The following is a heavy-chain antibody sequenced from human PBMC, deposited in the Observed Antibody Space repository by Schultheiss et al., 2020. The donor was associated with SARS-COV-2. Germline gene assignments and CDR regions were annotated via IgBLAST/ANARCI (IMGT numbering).Heavy chain of an antibody. D-gene: IGHD3-3*01. CDR3: ATLDDFWSGQYYYYYGMDV. J-gene: IGHJ6*02. CDR1: GGSISSGYY. CDR2: IYYSGST. V-gene: IGHV4-39*07. Sequence: SETLSLTCTVSGGSISSGYYWSWIRQPPGKGLEWIGSIYYSGSTYYNPSLKSRVTISVDKSKNQFSLKLSSVTAADTAVYYCATLDDFWSGQYYYYYGMDVWGQGTTVTVSS.